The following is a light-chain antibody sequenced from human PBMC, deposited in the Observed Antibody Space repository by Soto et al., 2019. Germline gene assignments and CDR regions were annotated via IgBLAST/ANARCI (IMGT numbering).Light chain of an antibody. J-gene: IGKJ1*01. V-gene: IGKV3-15*01. CDR2: GAS. CDR1: QSVRSN. Sequence: EIVMTQSPATLSVSPGERATISCRASQSVRSNLAWYQQKPGQPPRLLIYGASTRATGIPARFSGSGSGTEFTLTISSLQSEDFAVYYCQQYNDWPPERTFGQGTKVEIQ. CDR3: QQYNDWPPERT.